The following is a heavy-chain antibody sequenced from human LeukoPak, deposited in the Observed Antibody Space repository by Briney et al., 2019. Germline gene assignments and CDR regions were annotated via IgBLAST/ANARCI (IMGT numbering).Heavy chain of an antibody. D-gene: IGHD2-15*01. Sequence: GGSLRLSCAASGFTFSSYEMNWVRQAPGKGLEWVSYISSSGSTIYYADSVKGRFTISRDNAKNSLYLQMNSLRAEDTAVCYCARLVVVAATSWFDPWGQGTLVTVSS. CDR1: GFTFSSYE. J-gene: IGHJ5*02. V-gene: IGHV3-48*03. CDR2: ISSSGSTI. CDR3: ARLVVVAATSWFDP.